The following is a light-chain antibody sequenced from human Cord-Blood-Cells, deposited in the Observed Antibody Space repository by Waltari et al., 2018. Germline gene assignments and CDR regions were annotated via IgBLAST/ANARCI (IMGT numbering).Light chain of an antibody. CDR3: QSYDSSLSGSV. Sequence: QSVLTQPPSVSGATGQRVTISCTGSISNIGAGYDVNWYQQLPGTAPKLLIYGNSNRPSGLPDRFSGSKSGTSASLAITGLQAEDEADYYCQSYDSSLSGSVFGGGTKLTVL. V-gene: IGLV1-40*01. CDR1: ISNIGAGYD. CDR2: GNS. J-gene: IGLJ2*01.